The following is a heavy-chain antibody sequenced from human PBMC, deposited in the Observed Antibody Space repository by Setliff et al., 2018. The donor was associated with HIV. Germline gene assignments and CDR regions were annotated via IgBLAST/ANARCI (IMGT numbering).Heavy chain of an antibody. CDR2: VYPNTGGT. CDR3: ARDILERGYYYYYMDV. Sequence: ASVKVSCKASGYTFTEFYVHWVRQAPGEGLEWIGWVYPNTGGTNYAQKFQGRVTMTTDTSTSTAYMELRSLRSDDTAVYYCARDILERGYYYYYMDVWGKGTTVTVSS. J-gene: IGHJ6*03. CDR1: GYTFTEFY. V-gene: IGHV1-2*02. D-gene: IGHD3-3*01.